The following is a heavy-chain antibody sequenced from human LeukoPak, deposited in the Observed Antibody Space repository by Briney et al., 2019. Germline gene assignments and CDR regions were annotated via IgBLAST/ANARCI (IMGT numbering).Heavy chain of an antibody. CDR1: GYSISSGYS. V-gene: IGHV4-38-2*01. Sequence: SETLSLTCAVSGYSISSGYSWGWIRQPPGKGLEWIGSIYHSGSTYYNPSLKRRVTISVHTSKNQFSLKLSSVTAADTAVYYCASVMGTVTTSIDYWGQGTLVTVSS. D-gene: IGHD4-17*01. J-gene: IGHJ4*02. CDR3: ASVMGTVTTSIDY. CDR2: IYHSGST.